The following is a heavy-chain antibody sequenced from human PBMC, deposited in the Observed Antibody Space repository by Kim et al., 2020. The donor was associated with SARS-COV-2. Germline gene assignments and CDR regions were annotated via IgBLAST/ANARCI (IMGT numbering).Heavy chain of an antibody. CDR1: GGTFSSYA. D-gene: IGHD3-22*01. V-gene: IGHV1-69*13. Sequence: SVKVSCKASGGTFSSYAISWVRQAPGQGLEWMGGIIPIFGTANYAQKFQGRVTITADESTSTAYMELSSLRSEDTAVYYCAIDLHYYDSSGYYYEGNFDYWGQGTLVTVSS. J-gene: IGHJ4*02. CDR3: AIDLHYYDSSGYYYEGNFDY. CDR2: IIPIFGTA.